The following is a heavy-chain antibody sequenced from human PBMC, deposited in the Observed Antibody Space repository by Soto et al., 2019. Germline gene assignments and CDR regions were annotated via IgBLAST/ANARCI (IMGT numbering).Heavy chain of an antibody. CDR2: IYYSGST. V-gene: IGHV4-59*08. J-gene: IGHJ4*02. CDR1: CGSISSYY. D-gene: IGHD4-17*01. Sequence: SETLSVTCTVSCGSISSYYWSWIRHPPGKGLEWIGYIYYSGSTNYNPSLKSRVTISVDTSKNQFSLKLSSVTAADTAVYYCARHAPDYGDPVSFWGQGTLVTVSS. CDR3: ARHAPDYGDPVSF.